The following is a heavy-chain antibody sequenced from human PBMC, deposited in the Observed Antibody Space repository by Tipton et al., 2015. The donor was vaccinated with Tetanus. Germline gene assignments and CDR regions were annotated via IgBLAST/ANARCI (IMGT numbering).Heavy chain of an antibody. D-gene: IGHD5-12*01. V-gene: IGHV3-7*01. CDR3: ARWEFTSGYYYLDY. CDR1: GFTLSRYT. Sequence: SLRLSCAASGFTLSRYTLNWVRQAPGKGLEWVANVDPGGSTTYYVASVKGRFTISRDNAKNSLFLQMGSLRAEDSAVYYCARWEFTSGYYYLDYWGQGTLATVSS. J-gene: IGHJ4*02. CDR2: VDPGGSTT.